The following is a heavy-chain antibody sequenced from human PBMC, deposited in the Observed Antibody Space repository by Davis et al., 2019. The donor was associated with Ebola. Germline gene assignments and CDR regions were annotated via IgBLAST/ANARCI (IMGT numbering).Heavy chain of an antibody. CDR3: ARGRRGPGDIVVVVAATHFDY. CDR1: GYTFTSYD. J-gene: IGHJ4*02. CDR2: MNPNSGNT. V-gene: IGHV1-8*01. D-gene: IGHD2-15*01. Sequence: ASVKVSCKASGYTFTSYDINWVRQATGQGLEWMGWMNPNSGNTGYAQKFQGRVTMTRNTSISTAYMELSSLRSEDTAVYYCARGRRGPGDIVVVVAATHFDYWGQGTLVTVSS.